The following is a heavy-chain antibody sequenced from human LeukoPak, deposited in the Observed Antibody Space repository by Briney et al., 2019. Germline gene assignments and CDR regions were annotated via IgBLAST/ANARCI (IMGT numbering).Heavy chain of an antibody. CDR2: LYSGGST. D-gene: IGHD6-13*01. V-gene: IGHV3-53*01. CDR3: ARETAAGRWAYYFDY. Sequence: PGGSLRLSCAASGLTVSSNYMSWVRQAPGKGLEWVSVLYSGGSTSYADSVKGRFTISRDNSKNTLYLQMNSLRVEDTAVYYCARETAAGRWAYYFDYWGQGTLVTVSS. CDR1: GLTVSSNY. J-gene: IGHJ4*02.